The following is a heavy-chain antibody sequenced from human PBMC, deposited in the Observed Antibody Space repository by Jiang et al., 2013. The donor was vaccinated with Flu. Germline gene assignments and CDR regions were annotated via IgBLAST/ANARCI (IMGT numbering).Heavy chain of an antibody. J-gene: IGHJ6*02. CDR3: AKVLRLNFYGMDV. V-gene: IGHV3-30*18. CDR1: FG. CDR2: MSYDGRRE. Sequence: FGMHWVRPVSRARGLEWVAVMSYDGRREFYADSVKGRFTISRDNSKNVLYLQINSLRAEDTATYYCAKVLRLNFYGMDVWGQGTTVTASS. D-gene: IGHD3-16*01.